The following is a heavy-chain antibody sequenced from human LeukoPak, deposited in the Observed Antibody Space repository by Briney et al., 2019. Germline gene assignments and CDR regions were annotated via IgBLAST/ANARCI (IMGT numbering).Heavy chain of an antibody. J-gene: IGHJ2*01. CDR2: IYYSGST. D-gene: IGHD3-22*01. CDR1: GGSISSYY. CDR3: ARNYYDSSGPHWYFDL. Sequence: PSETLSLTCTVSGGSISSYYWSWIRQPPGKGLEWIGYIYYSGSTNYNPSLKSRDTISVDTSKNQFSLKLSSVTAADTAVYYCARNYYDSSGPHWYFDLWGRGTLVTVSS. V-gene: IGHV4-59*01.